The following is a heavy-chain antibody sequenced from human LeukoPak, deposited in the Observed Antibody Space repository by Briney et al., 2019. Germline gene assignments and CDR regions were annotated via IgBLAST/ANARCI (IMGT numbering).Heavy chain of an antibody. CDR3: AKILFTWQPANWFDP. V-gene: IGHV3-23*01. D-gene: IGHD3-10*01. CDR2: ITGSGGDT. CDR1: GVTFSNYA. J-gene: IGHJ5*02. Sequence: PGGSLRLSCAASGVTFSNYALSWVRQAPGKGLEWVSAITGSGGDTYYADSVKGRFTISRDNSKNMLYLQMNSLRAEDSAVYYCAKILFTWQPANWFDPWGQGTLVTVSS.